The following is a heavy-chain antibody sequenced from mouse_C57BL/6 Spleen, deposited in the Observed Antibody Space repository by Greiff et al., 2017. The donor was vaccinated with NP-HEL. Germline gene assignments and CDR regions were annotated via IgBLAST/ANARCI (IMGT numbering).Heavy chain of an antibody. J-gene: IGHJ3*01. Sequence: QVQLKQPGAELVMPGASVKLSCKASGYTFTSYWMHWVQQRPGQGLEWIGEIDPSDSYTNYNQKFKGKSTFTVDKSSSTPYMQLSSLTSEDSAVYYCARGDYSNYWFAYWGQGTLVTVSA. CDR2: IDPSDSYT. CDR3: ARGDYSNYWFAY. D-gene: IGHD2-5*01. V-gene: IGHV1-69*01. CDR1: GYTFTSYW.